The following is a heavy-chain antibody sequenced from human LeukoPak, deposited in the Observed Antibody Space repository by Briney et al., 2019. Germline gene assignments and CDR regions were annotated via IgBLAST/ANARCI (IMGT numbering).Heavy chain of an antibody. Sequence: PGRSLRLSCAASGFSFSTYGMFWVRQAPGKGLEWVGVVSYDGSKQYYADSVKGRFTISRDNSKNTLYLQMDSLRAEDTAVYYCAKGEFWTGIGEFFLYWGQGTLVTGSS. J-gene: IGHJ1*01. D-gene: IGHD3/OR15-3a*01. V-gene: IGHV3-33*06. CDR1: GFSFSTYG. CDR2: VSYDGSKQ. CDR3: AKGEFWTGIGEFFLY.